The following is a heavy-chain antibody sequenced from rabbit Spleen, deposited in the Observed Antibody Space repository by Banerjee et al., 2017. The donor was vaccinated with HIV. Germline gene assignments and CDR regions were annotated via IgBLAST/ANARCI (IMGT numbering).Heavy chain of an antibody. D-gene: IGHD2-1*01. J-gene: IGHJ4*01. CDR2: IYGGSGATT. V-gene: IGHV1S45*01. CDR1: GVSFSGSSY. Sequence: QEQLVESGGGLVKPGASLTLTCIASGVSFSGSSYMCWVRQAPGKGLEWIACIYGGSGATTACASWAKGRFTISKTSSTTVTRQMTSLTAADTATFFCARGCGNDGFNLLCQGTLVTV. CDR3: ARGCGNDGFNL.